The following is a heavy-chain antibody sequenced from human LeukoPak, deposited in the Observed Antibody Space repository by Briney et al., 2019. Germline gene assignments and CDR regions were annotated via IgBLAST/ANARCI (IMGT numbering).Heavy chain of an antibody. D-gene: IGHD5-18*01. CDR2: INHSGST. J-gene: IGHJ3*02. CDR1: GGSFSGYY. CDR3: ARDVPSVQLWRTDAFDI. V-gene: IGHV4-34*01. Sequence: PSETLSLTCAVYGGSFSGYYWRWIRQPPGKGLEWVGEINHSGSTNYNPSLKSRVTISVDTSKNQFSLKLTSVTAADTAVYYCARDVPSVQLWRTDAFDIWGQGTMVTVSS.